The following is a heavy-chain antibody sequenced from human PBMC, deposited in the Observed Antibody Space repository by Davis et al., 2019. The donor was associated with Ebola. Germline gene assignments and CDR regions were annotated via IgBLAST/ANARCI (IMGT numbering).Heavy chain of an antibody. J-gene: IGHJ6*02. CDR3: AKFSFLGGMDV. Sequence: GGSLRLSCRGSGYSFTSYWIAWVRQMPGKGLEWMGIIYPGDSDIRYSPSFQGQVTISADKSISTAYLHWSSLKASDTAMYYCAKFSFLGGMDVWGQGTTVIVSS. CDR2: IYPGDSDI. CDR1: GYSFTSYW. D-gene: IGHD3-3*01. V-gene: IGHV5-51*01.